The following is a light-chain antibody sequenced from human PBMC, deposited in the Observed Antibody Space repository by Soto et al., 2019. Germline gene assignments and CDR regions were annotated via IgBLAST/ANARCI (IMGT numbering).Light chain of an antibody. V-gene: IGKV1-9*01. CDR3: QQLSSYPST. J-gene: IGKJ4*01. Sequence: IQLTHFRLPLSASVGDRVTITCRASQDSTKDVAWYQQKPGKAPNLLIYDACTLHSGVTSRFSGSGSGTDFTLTISGLQPEDFATYYCQQLSSYPSTFGGGTKV. CDR2: DAC. CDR1: QDSTKD.